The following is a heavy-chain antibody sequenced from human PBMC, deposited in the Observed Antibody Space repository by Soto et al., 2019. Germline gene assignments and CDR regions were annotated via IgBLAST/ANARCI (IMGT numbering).Heavy chain of an antibody. D-gene: IGHD3-3*01. CDR3: ARIRYYDFWSGYPNLHYYYGMDV. Sequence: ASVKVSCKASGYTFTSYGISWVRQAPGQGLEWMGWISAYNDNTNYAQKLQGRVTMTTDTSTSTAYMELRSLRSDDTAVYYCARIRYYDFWSGYPNLHYYYGMDVWGQGTTVTVSS. J-gene: IGHJ6*02. V-gene: IGHV1-18*04. CDR2: ISAYNDNT. CDR1: GYTFTSYG.